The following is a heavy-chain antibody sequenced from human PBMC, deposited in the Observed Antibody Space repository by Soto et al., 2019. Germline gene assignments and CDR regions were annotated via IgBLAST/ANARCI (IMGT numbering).Heavy chain of an antibody. Sequence: GGSLRLSCAASGFTFSSYSMNWVRQAPGKGLEWVSSISSSSSYIYYADSVNGRFTISRDNAKNSLYLQMNSLRAEDTAVYYCARDDLWGSENYWGQGTLVTVSS. D-gene: IGHD3-16*01. J-gene: IGHJ4*02. CDR2: ISSSSSYI. V-gene: IGHV3-21*01. CDR3: ARDDLWGSENY. CDR1: GFTFSSYS.